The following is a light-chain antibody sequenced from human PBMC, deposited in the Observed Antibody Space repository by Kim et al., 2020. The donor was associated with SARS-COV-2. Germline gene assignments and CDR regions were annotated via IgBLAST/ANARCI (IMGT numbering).Light chain of an antibody. V-gene: IGLV3-19*01. CDR1: SLRSYY. Sequence: SSELTQDPAVSVALGQTVRITCQGDSLRSYYASWYQQKPGPAPVLVIYGKNNRPSGIPDRFSGSSSGNTASLTITGAQAEDEADYYCNSRDSSGYVFGTGTKVTVL. CDR2: GKN. CDR3: NSRDSSGYV. J-gene: IGLJ1*01.